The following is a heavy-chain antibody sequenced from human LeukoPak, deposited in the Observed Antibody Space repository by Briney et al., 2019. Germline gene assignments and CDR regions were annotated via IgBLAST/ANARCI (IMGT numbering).Heavy chain of an antibody. D-gene: IGHD3-9*01. J-gene: IGHJ6*02. CDR2: INHSGST. CDR1: GGSFSGYY. CDR3: ARVGTLTGYYRYYYYYGMDV. Sequence: PSETLSLTCAVYGGSFSGYYWSWIRQPPGKGLEWIGEINHSGSTNYNPSLKSRVTIPVDTSKNQFSLKLSSVTAADTAVYYCARVGTLTGYYRYYYYYGMDVWGQGTTVTVSS. V-gene: IGHV4-34*01.